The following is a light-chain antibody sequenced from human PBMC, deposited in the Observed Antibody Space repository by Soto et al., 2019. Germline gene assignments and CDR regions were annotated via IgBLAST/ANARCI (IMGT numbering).Light chain of an antibody. CDR1: SSDVGGYDY. J-gene: IGLJ1*01. Sequence: QSALTQPASVSGSPGQSITISCTGTSSDVGGYDYVSWYQQHPGKAPKFMIYEVTHRPSGVSHRFSGSKSGNTASLTISGLQAEDEDDYYCTSYTTTSTYVFGTGTKVT. CDR2: EVT. CDR3: TSYTTTSTYV. V-gene: IGLV2-14*01.